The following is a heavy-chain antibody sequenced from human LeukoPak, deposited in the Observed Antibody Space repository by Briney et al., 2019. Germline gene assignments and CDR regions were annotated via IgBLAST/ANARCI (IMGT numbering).Heavy chain of an antibody. CDR3: ARTGTTGYYYYGMDV. V-gene: IGHV1-46*01. Sequence: ASVKVSCKASGYTFTSYYMHWVRLAPGQGLEWMGIINPSGGSTSYAQKFQGRVTMTRDTSTSTAYMELRSLRSDDTAVYYCARTGTTGYYYYGMDVWGQGTTVTVSS. D-gene: IGHD1-1*01. CDR2: INPSGGST. J-gene: IGHJ6*02. CDR1: GYTFTSYY.